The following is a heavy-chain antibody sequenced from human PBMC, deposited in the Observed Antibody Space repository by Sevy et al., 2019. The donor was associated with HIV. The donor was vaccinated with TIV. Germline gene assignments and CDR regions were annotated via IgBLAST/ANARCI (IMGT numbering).Heavy chain of an antibody. V-gene: IGHV3-11*06. CDR2: ISGRSSFT. CDR1: GFTFGDYY. Sequence: WGSLRLSCVGSGFTFGDYYISWIRQAPGKGLECVAYISGRSSFTNYTDSVRGRFTISRDNAKNEVFLQMNSLRAEDTGVYYCARGAYDVWGQGTTVTVSS. CDR3: ARGAYDV. J-gene: IGHJ3*01.